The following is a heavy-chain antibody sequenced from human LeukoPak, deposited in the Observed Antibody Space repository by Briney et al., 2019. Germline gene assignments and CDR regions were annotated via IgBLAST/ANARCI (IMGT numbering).Heavy chain of an antibody. V-gene: IGHV3-21*01. J-gene: IGHJ4*02. CDR3: ARGQWELPNPPSDY. CDR2: ISSSSSYI. CDR1: EFTFSSYS. Sequence: GGSQRLSCAASEFTFSSYSMNWVRQAPGKGLEWVSSISSSSSYIYYADSVKGRFTISRDNAKNSLYLQMNSLRAEDTAVYYCARGQWELPNPPSDYWGQGTLVTVSS. D-gene: IGHD1-26*01.